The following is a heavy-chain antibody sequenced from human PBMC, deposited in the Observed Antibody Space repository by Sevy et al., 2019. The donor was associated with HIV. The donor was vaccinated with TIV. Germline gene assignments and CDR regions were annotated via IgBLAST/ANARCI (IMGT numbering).Heavy chain of an antibody. Sequence: GGSLRLSCAASGFTFSSYSMNWVRQAPGKGLEWVSSISSRSSYIYYADSVKGRFTISRDNAKNSLYLQINSLRAEDTAVYYCARDGITMVRGGAFDIWGQGTTVTVSS. CDR2: ISSRSSYI. J-gene: IGHJ3*02. D-gene: IGHD3-10*01. V-gene: IGHV3-21*01. CDR3: ARDGITMVRGGAFDI. CDR1: GFTFSSYS.